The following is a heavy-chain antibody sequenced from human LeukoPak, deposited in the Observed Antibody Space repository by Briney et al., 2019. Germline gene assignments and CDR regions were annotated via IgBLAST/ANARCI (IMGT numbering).Heavy chain of an antibody. CDR3: ARSAIWHLIKYYYYMDV. CDR1: GYTFTGYY. D-gene: IGHD3-3*02. V-gene: IGHV1-2*02. Sequence: ASVKVSCKASGYTFTGYYMHWVRQAPGQGLEWMGWINPNSGGTNYAQKFQGRVTITADKPTSTPYMELNSLRSEDTAVFPCARSAIWHLIKYYYYMDVWGKGTTVTVSS. J-gene: IGHJ6*03. CDR2: INPNSGGT.